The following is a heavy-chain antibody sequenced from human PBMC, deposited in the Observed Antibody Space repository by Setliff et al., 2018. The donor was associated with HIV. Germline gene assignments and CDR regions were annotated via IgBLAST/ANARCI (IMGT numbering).Heavy chain of an antibody. CDR1: GGSLSGYH. CDR3: ARGHPIVPTGLVSFYFDH. V-gene: IGHV4-34*01. CDR2: IDHSGST. D-gene: IGHD2-2*01. J-gene: IGHJ4*02. Sequence: SETLSLTCAVYGGSLSGYHWSWIRQSPGKGLEWIGEIDHSGSTDDNPSLKSRVTISVDTSKNQFSLKLSAVSAADTAVYYCARGHPIVPTGLVSFYFDHWGQGTLVTSPQ.